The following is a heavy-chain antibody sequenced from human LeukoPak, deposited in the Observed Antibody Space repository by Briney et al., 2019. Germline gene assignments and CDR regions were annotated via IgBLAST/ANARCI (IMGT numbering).Heavy chain of an antibody. CDR3: LRGRSGTYGYLDL. J-gene: IGHJ2*01. D-gene: IGHD1-26*01. CDR2: IDTDGRNT. CDR1: GFTFTTYW. Sequence: GGSLRLSCAASGFTFTTYWMHWVRQAPGKGLVWVSRIDTDGRNTYYADSVKGRFTISRDNAQNTVYLQINSLRADDTAVYFCLRGRSGTYGYLDLWGRGTLVTVSS. V-gene: IGHV3-74*01.